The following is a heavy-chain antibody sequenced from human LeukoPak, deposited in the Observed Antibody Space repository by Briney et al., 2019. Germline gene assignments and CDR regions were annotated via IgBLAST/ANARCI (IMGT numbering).Heavy chain of an antibody. V-gene: IGHV3-11*01. D-gene: IGHD3-10*01. Sequence: PGRSLRLSCAASGFNFGVHYMSWLRQAPGKRPEWISYISANGGDIAYADSVKGRFTISRDNAKNSLHLQMNRLRVEDTAVYHCVRHSGRAGGQWGQGTLIAVSS. CDR2: ISANGGDI. J-gene: IGHJ4*02. CDR1: GFNFGVHY. CDR3: VRHSGRAGGQ.